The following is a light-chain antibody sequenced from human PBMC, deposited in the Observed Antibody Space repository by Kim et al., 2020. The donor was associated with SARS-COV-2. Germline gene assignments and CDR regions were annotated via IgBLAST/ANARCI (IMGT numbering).Light chain of an antibody. CDR1: QSISNY. CDR2: AAS. CDR3: RKYNNAHRA. J-gene: IGKJ1*01. Sequence: DIQMTQSPSSLSASVGDRVTITCRASQSISNYLAWDQQKPGKVPNLLIYAASTLQSGVPSRFSGSGSGTDFTLTITGLQTEDFATYYYRKYNNAHRAFGQGTKVDIK. V-gene: IGKV1-27*01.